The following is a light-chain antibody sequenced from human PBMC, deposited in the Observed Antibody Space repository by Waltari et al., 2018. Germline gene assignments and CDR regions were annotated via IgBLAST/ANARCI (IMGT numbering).Light chain of an antibody. CDR1: QSVASNY. J-gene: IGKJ2*01. CDR2: GAS. V-gene: IGKV3-20*01. Sequence: EIVLTQSPGTLSLSPGERATLSCRASQSVASNYFAWYQQKPGQAPSLLIYGASSRATGIPDRFSGSGSGTDFTLTISRLEPEDFAVYYCQHFGSSPYTFGQGTKLEI. CDR3: QHFGSSPYT.